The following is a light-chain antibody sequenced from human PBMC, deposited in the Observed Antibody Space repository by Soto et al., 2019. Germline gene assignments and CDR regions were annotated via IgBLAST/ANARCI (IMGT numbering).Light chain of an antibody. J-gene: IGLJ2*01. Sequence: QSALTQPASVSGSPGQSITISCTGTSSDVGGFNYVSWYQQHPGKAPKLIIYDVSNRPSGVSNRFSGSKSGNTASLTISGLQAEDEAVYYCSSYRNSRTVVFGGGTKLTVL. CDR1: SSDVGGFNY. CDR2: DVS. V-gene: IGLV2-14*01. CDR3: SSYRNSRTVV.